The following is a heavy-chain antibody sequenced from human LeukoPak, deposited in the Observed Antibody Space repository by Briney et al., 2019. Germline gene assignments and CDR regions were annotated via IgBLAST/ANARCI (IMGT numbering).Heavy chain of an antibody. CDR1: GLTFSSYA. J-gene: IGHJ3*02. V-gene: IGHV3-23*01. CDR2: ISGSGGST. D-gene: IGHD2-15*01. Sequence: GGSLRLSCAASGLTFSSYAMSWVRQAPGKGLEWVSVISGSGGSTYYADSVKGRFTISRDNSKNTLYLQMNSLRAEDTAVYYCAKDQFRVVVAAFDAFDIWGQGTMVTVSS. CDR3: AKDQFRVVVAAFDAFDI.